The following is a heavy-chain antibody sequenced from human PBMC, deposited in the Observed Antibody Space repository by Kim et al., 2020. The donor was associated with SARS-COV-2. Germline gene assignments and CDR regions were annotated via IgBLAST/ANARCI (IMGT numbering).Heavy chain of an antibody. CDR1: GFTFSSYS. Sequence: GGSLRLSCAASGFTFSSYSMNWVRQAPGKGLEWVSSISSSSSYIYYADSVKGRFTISRDNAKNSLYLQMNSLRAEDTAVYYCAREAYCSGGSCSLHYYYYYGMDVWGQGTTVTVSS. V-gene: IGHV3-21*01. CDR2: ISSSSSYI. J-gene: IGHJ6*02. D-gene: IGHD2-15*01. CDR3: AREAYCSGGSCSLHYYYYYGMDV.